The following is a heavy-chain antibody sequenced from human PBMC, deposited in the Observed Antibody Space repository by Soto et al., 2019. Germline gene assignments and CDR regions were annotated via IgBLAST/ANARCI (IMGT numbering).Heavy chain of an antibody. CDR1: GGSISSYY. CDR3: ARVDRGALDY. V-gene: IGHV4-59*01. CDR2: IYYIGST. J-gene: IGHJ4*02. Sequence: PSETLSLTCTVSGGSISSYYWTWIRQSPGKGLEWIGYIYYIGSTNYQPSLKSRVTISVDMSKNQFYLKLNSVTAADTAVYYCARVDRGALDYWGPGTLVTVS.